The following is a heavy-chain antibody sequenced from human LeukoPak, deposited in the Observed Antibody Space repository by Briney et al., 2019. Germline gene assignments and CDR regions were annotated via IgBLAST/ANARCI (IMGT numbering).Heavy chain of an antibody. CDR3: AKDAEYYDFWSGYYKPYFDY. D-gene: IGHD3-3*01. CDR1: GFTFSSYA. CDR2: ISGSGGST. Sequence: GGSLRLSCAASGFTFSSYAMSWFRQAPGKGLEWVSAISGSGGSTYYADSVKGRFTISRDNSKNTLYLQMNSLRAEDTAVYHCAKDAEYYDFWSGYYKPYFDYWGQGTLVTVSS. V-gene: IGHV3-23*01. J-gene: IGHJ4*02.